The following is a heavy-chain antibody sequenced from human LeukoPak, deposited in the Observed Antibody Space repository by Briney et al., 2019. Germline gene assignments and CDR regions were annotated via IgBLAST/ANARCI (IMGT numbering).Heavy chain of an antibody. CDR2: IYTSGST. J-gene: IGHJ4*02. D-gene: IGHD2-15*01. CDR1: GGSISSYS. V-gene: IGHV4-4*07. Sequence: SETLSLTCTVSGGSISSYSWSWIRQPAGKGLEWIGRIYTSGSTKYNPSLTSRVTMSVDTSKNQFSLKLRSVTAADTAVYYCARAVHCSGGSCYFDYWGQGTLVPVSS. CDR3: ARAVHCSGGSCYFDY.